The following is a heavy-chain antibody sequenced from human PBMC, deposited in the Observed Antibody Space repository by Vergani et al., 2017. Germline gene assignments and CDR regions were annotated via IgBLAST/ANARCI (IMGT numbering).Heavy chain of an antibody. CDR2: IYYSGNT. J-gene: IGHJ6*03. CDR3: ARTGTTRYYYYMDV. Sequence: QVQLQESGPGLVKPSQTLSLICTVSGYSISSLVYYWSWIRQHPGEGLEWIGYIYYSGNTYYNPSLKSRITISVDTSKNQFSLKLSSVTAADTGVFYCARTGTTRYYYYMDVWGKGTTVTVSS. V-gene: IGHV4-31*03. CDR1: GYSISSLVYY. D-gene: IGHD1-1*01.